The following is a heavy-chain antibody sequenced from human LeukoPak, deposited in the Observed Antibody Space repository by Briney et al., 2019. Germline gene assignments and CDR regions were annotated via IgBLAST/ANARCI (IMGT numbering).Heavy chain of an antibody. CDR1: GFTFSSYA. CDR3: AKDYEGYSGYDFFDY. Sequence: GGSLRLSCAASGFTFSSYAMSWVRQVPGKGLEWVSAISGSGGSTYYADSVKGRFTISRDNSKNTLYLQMNSLRAEDTAVYYCAKDYEGYSGYDFFDYWGQGTLVTVSS. V-gene: IGHV3-23*01. J-gene: IGHJ4*02. CDR2: ISGSGGST. D-gene: IGHD5-12*01.